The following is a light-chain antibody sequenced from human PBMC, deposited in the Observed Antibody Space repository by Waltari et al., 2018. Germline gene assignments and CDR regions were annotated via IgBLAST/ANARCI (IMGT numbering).Light chain of an antibody. CDR1: QSINGW. CDR2: KAF. V-gene: IGKV1-5*03. J-gene: IGKJ4*01. CDR3: QHYSGYPLT. Sequence: DIQMTQSPSTLSASVGDRVTITCRASQSINGWLAWYQQKPGKAPKLLIYKAFTLESGVPSRFSGCGSGTQFTLTINSLQPDDVATYYCQHYSGYPLTFGGGTKVDIK.